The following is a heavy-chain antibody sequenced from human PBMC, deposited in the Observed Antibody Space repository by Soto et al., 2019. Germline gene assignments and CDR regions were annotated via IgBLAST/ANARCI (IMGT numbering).Heavy chain of an antibody. J-gene: IGHJ6*02. D-gene: IGHD4-4*01. CDR1: GYTFTSYY. CDR3: ARDPPNPGNRHGMDV. V-gene: IGHV1-46*01. Sequence: ASVKVSCKASGYTFTSYYMHWVRQAPGQGLEWMGIINPSGGSTSYAQKFQGRVTMTRDTSTSTVYMELSSLRSEDTAVYYCARDPPNPGNRHGMDVWGXGTTVNVSS. CDR2: INPSGGST.